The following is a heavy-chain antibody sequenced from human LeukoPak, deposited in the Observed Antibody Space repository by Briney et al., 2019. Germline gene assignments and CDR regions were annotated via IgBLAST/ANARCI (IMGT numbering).Heavy chain of an antibody. CDR2: ISSSSSYI. V-gene: IGHV3-21*01. CDR3: ARDRAVAGINEGSFDY. Sequence: GSLRLSCAASGFTFSSYSMNWVRQAPGKGLEWVSSISSSSSYIYYADSVKGRFTISRDNAKNSLYLQMNSLRAEDTAVYYCARDRAVAGINEGSFDYWGQGTLVTVSS. D-gene: IGHD6-19*01. J-gene: IGHJ4*02. CDR1: GFTFSSYS.